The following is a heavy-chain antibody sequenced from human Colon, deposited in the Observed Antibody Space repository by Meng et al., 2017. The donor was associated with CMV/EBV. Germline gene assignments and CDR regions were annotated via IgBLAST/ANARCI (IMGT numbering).Heavy chain of an antibody. Sequence: GGSLRLSCKGSGYSFTSYWIGWVRQMPGKGLEWMGIIYPGDSDTRYSPSFQGQVTISADKSISTAYLQWSSLKASDTAMYYCARGVVVVAATLSGVFDPWGQGTLVTVSS. CDR1: GYSFTSYW. V-gene: IGHV5-51*01. J-gene: IGHJ5*02. D-gene: IGHD2-15*01. CDR2: IYPGDSDT. CDR3: ARGVVVVAATLSGVFDP.